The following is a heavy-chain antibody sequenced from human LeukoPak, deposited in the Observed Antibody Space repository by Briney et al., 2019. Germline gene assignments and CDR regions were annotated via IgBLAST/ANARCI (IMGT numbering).Heavy chain of an antibody. Sequence: ASVKVSCKASGYTFTGYYMHWVRQAPGQGLEWMGWINPNSGGTNYAQKFQGRVTMTRDTSISTAYMELSRLRSDDMAVYYCARDRTMVRGVIIPGFYMDVWGKGTTVTVSS. CDR1: GYTFTGYY. D-gene: IGHD3-10*01. CDR3: ARDRTMVRGVIIPGFYMDV. V-gene: IGHV1-2*02. J-gene: IGHJ6*03. CDR2: INPNSGGT.